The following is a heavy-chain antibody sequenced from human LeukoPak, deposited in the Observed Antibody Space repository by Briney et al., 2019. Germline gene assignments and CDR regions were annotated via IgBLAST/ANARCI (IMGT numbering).Heavy chain of an antibody. CDR1: GFTFSNHG. CDR3: AKEVGVTTRGSFAY. J-gene: IGHJ4*02. CDR2: IRYDGSNQ. Sequence: PGGSPRLSCAASGFTFSNHGMLWVRQAPGKGLEWVAFIRYDGSNQYYADSVKGRFTISRDSSKNTLYLQMNSLRDEDTAVYYCAKEVGVTTRGSFAYWGQGTLVTVSS. V-gene: IGHV3-30*02. D-gene: IGHD1-26*01.